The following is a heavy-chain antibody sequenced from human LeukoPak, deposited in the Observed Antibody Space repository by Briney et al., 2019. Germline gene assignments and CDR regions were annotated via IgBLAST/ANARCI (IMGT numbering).Heavy chain of an antibody. CDR1: GFTFSTYA. J-gene: IGHJ6*02. D-gene: IGHD3-10*01. CDR3: AKGNIWFGEKYGMDV. CDR2: ISDSGGST. V-gene: IGHV3-23*01. Sequence: GGSLRLFCAASGFTFSTYAMSWVRQAPGKGLEWVSGISDSGGSTYYADSVKGRFTISRDNSKNTLYLQMNSLRAEDTAVYYCAKGNIWFGEKYGMDVWGQGTTVTVSS.